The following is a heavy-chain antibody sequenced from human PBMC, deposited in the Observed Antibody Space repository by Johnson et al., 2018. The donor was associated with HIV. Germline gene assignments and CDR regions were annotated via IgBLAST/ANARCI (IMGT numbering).Heavy chain of an antibody. D-gene: IGHD1-7*01. CDR2: IKQDGSEK. CDR1: GFTFSSYW. V-gene: IGHV3-7*01. CDR3: ARSATGTTADAFDI. J-gene: IGHJ3*02. Sequence: VQLVESGGGLVQPGGSLRLSCAASGFTFSSYWMSWVRQAPGKGLEWVANIKQDGSEKYYVDSVKGRFTTSRDNAKNSLYLQMNSLRAEDTAVYYCARSATGTTADAFDIWGQGTMVTVSS.